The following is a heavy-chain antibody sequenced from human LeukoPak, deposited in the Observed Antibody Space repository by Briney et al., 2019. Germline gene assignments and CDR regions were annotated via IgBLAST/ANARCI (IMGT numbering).Heavy chain of an antibody. CDR2: IIPVFGTA. Sequence: SVKVSCKASGGTFSSYAISWVRQAPGQGLEWMGGIIPVFGTANYAQKFQGRVTITADESTSTAYMELSSLRSEDTAVYYCARIPPEGPYYYYYGMDVWGKGTTVTVSS. CDR3: ARIPPEGPYYYYYGMDV. J-gene: IGHJ6*04. V-gene: IGHV1-69*13. D-gene: IGHD1-14*01. CDR1: GGTFSSYA.